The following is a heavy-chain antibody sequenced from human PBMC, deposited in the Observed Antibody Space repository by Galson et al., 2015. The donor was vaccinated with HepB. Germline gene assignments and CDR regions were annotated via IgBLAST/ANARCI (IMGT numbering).Heavy chain of an antibody. D-gene: IGHD5-12*01. J-gene: IGHJ4*02. V-gene: IGHV4-39*01. CDR3: ARLNIATYFDY. Sequence: ETLSLTCTVSGGSISSSSYYWGWIRQPPRKGLEWIGSIYYSGSTYYNPSLKSRVTISVDTSKNQFSLKLSSVTAADTAVYYCARLNIATYFDYWGQGTLVTVSS. CDR2: IYYSGST. CDR1: GGSISSSSYY.